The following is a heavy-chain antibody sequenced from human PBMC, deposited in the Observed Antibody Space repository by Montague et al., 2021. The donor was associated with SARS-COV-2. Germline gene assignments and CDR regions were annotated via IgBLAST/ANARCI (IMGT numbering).Heavy chain of an antibody. CDR2: IYHSGST. J-gene: IGHJ4*02. CDR1: GGSISSGGYS. CDR3: ARARLEWLLFAVQVSFPSDFDY. V-gene: IGHV4-30-2*01. Sequence: TLSLTCAVSGGSISSGGYSWSWIRQPPGKGLEWIGYIYHSGSTYSNPSLKSRVTISVDRSKNQFSLKLSSVTAADTAVYYCARARLEWLLFAVQVSFPSDFDYWGQGTLVTVSS. D-gene: IGHD3-3*01.